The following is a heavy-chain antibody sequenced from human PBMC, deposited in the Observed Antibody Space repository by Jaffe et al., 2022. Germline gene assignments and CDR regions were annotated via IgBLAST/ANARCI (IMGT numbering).Heavy chain of an antibody. CDR3: ARARPFGYYYGSGRQDNWFDP. CDR2: INTNTGNP. V-gene: IGHV7-4-1*02. CDR1: GYTFTSYA. J-gene: IGHJ5*02. D-gene: IGHD3-10*01. Sequence: QVQLVQSGSELKKPGASVKVSCKASGYTFTSYAMNWVRQAPGQGLEWMGWINTNTGNPTYAQGFTGRFVFSLDTSVSTAYLQISSLKAEDTAVYYCARARPFGYYYGSGRQDNWFDPWGQGTLVTVSS.